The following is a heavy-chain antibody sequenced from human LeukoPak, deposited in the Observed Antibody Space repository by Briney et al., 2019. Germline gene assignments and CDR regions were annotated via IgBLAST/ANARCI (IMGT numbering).Heavy chain of an antibody. V-gene: IGHV3-21*01. CDR3: ARDRIAVRFDY. J-gene: IGHJ4*02. D-gene: IGHD2-21*01. CDR2: ISSSSSYI. Sequence: GGSLRLSCAASGFTVSSNYMSWVRQAPGKGLEWVSSISSSSSYIYYADSVKGRFTISRDNAKNSLYLQMNSLRAEDTAVYYCARDRIAVRFDYWGQGTLVTVSS. CDR1: GFTVSSNY.